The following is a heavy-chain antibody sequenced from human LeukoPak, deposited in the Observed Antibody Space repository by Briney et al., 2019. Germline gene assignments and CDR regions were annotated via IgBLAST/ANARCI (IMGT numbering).Heavy chain of an antibody. D-gene: IGHD1-26*01. V-gene: IGHV4-59*08. J-gene: IGHJ6*02. CDR3: ARHGSGMDV. CDR2: IYFRGST. CDR1: GGSISSYY. Sequence: SETLTLTCTVSGGSISSYYWSWIRQPPGKGLEWMGYIYFRGSTNYNPSLKSRVTISVDTSKNQFSLKLSSVTAADTAVYYCARHGSGMDVWGQGTTVTVSS.